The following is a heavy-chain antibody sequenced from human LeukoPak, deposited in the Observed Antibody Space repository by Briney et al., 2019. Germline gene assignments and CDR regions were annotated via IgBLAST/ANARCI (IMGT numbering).Heavy chain of an antibody. V-gene: IGHV3-23*01. CDR2: ITGSGGST. CDR3: ARDERLLSFLK. D-gene: IGHD3-3*01. J-gene: IGHJ4*02. Sequence: GGSLRLSCAASGFTFSNYGPSWVRQAPGKGLEWVSGITGSGGSTYYADSVKGRFTISRDNSKNTLYLKMNSLRAEDTAIYYCARDERLLSFLKWGQGTLVTVSS. CDR1: GFTFSNYG.